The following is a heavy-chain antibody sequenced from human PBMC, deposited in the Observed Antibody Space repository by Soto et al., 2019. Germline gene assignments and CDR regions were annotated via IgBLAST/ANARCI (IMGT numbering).Heavy chain of an antibody. D-gene: IGHD1-26*01. CDR2: INPSGEHT. V-gene: IGHV1-46*01. J-gene: IGHJ5*02. CDR3: ATSNHRIVGWFDP. CDR1: GYTFTAFG. Sequence: ASVKVSCKASGYTFTAFGISWVRQAPGRGLEWVGIINPSGEHTNYAQQFRGRVAMTRDTSTSTAYMELRSLRSEDTAVYYCATSNHRIVGWFDPWGQGTLVTVSS.